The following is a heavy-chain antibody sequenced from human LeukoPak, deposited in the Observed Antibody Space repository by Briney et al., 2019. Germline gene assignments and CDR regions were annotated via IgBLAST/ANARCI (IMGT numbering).Heavy chain of an antibody. CDR3: VRAYSSRPGGAFDP. CDR1: GDSVSSNSAA. V-gene: IGHV6-1*01. CDR2: TYYRSKWYN. D-gene: IGHD6-13*01. Sequence: SQTLALTCAISGDSVSSNSAAWNSSRQSPSRVLELLGRTYYRSKWYNDYAGSVKSRITINPDTSKNQFSLQLKPVTPEDRAVYYCVRAYSSRPGGAFDPWGQGTLVTVSS. J-gene: IGHJ5*02.